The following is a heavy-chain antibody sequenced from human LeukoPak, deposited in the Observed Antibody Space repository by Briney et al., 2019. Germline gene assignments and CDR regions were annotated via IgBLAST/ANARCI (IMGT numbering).Heavy chain of an antibody. Sequence: GGSLRLSCAASGFTFSSYAMSWVRQAPGEGLEWVAFIRYDRSNKYYADSVKGRFTISRDNSKNTLYLQMNSLRAEDTAVYYCAKASPDIVVVPAPDYWGQGTLVTVSS. CDR2: IRYDRSNK. CDR3: AKASPDIVVVPAPDY. J-gene: IGHJ4*02. D-gene: IGHD2-2*01. V-gene: IGHV3-30*02. CDR1: GFTFSSYA.